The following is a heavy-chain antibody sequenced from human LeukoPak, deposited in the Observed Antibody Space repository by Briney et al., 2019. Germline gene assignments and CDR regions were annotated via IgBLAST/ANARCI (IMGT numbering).Heavy chain of an antibody. Sequence: SETLSLTCTVSGDSISSYYWSWIRQPPGKGLEWIAYIYYTGSSDSNPSLTSRVTTLVDTSKNQFSLKLTSVTAADTAVYYCARARYANAWYAFDIWGHGTMVTVSS. CDR3: ARARYANAWYAFDI. V-gene: IGHV4-59*01. CDR1: GDSISSYY. CDR2: IYYTGSS. J-gene: IGHJ3*02. D-gene: IGHD2-2*01.